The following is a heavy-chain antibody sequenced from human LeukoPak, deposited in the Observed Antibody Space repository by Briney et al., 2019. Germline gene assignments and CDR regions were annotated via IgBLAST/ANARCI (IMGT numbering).Heavy chain of an antibody. CDR3: ARDLALRVVPAAILYGMDV. CDR2: ISAYNGNT. CDR1: GYTLTSYG. J-gene: IGHJ6*02. D-gene: IGHD2-2*01. Sequence: ASVKVSCKASGYTLTSYGISWVRQAPGQGLEWMGWISAYNGNTNYAQKLQGRVTMTTDTSTSTAYMELRSLRSDDTAVYYCARDLALRVVPAAILYGMDVWGQGTTVTVSS. V-gene: IGHV1-18*01.